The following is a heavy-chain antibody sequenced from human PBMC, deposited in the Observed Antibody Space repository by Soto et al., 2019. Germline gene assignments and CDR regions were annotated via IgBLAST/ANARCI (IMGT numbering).Heavy chain of an antibody. CDR2: IYPGDSDT. D-gene: IGHD3-3*01. CDR1: GYSFTSYW. V-gene: IGHV5-51*01. Sequence: GGSLRLSCKGSGYSFTSYWIGWVRQMPGKGLEWMGIIYPGDSDTRYSPSFQGQVTISADKSISTAYLQWSSLKASDTAMYYCAFWSGYESNDAFDIWGQGTMVTVSS. CDR3: AFWSGYESNDAFDI. J-gene: IGHJ3*02.